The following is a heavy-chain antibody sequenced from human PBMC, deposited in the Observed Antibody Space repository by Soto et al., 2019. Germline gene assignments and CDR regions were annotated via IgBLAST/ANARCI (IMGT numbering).Heavy chain of an antibody. D-gene: IGHD4-17*01. CDR3: ARVIDDYGDAFDI. J-gene: IGHJ3*02. CDR2: IYYSGST. Sequence: SETLSLTCTVSGGSISSGGYYWSWIRQHPGKGLEWIGYIYYSGSTYYNPSLKSRVTISVDTSKNQFSLKLSSVTAADTAVYYCARVIDDYGDAFDIWGQGTMVTVS. CDR1: GGSISSGGYY. V-gene: IGHV4-31*03.